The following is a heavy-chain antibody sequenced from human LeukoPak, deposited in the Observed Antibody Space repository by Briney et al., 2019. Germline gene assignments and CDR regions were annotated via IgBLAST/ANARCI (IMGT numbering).Heavy chain of an antibody. J-gene: IGHJ4*02. CDR3: ARHDCSSTNCRCFDY. V-gene: IGHV4-39*01. D-gene: IGHD2-2*01. CDR1: GGSISTETYY. CDR2: IHYSGST. Sequence: SETLSLTCNVSGGSISTETYYWAWVRQPPGKGLEWIGSIHYSGSTYDNATLQSRLSLSVDTSKSQFSLRLSSVTAADTVVYYCARHDCSSTNCRCFDYWGQGTLVAVSS.